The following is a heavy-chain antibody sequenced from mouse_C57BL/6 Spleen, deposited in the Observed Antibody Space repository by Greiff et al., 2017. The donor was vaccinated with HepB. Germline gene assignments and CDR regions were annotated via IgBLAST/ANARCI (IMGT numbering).Heavy chain of an antibody. CDR1: GYTFTDYE. J-gene: IGHJ2*01. CDR2: IDPETGGT. CDR3: TRYRTTVVDY. V-gene: IGHV1-15*01. D-gene: IGHD1-1*01. Sequence: QVQLQQSGAELVRPGASVTLSCKASGYTFTDYEMHWVKQTPVHGLEWIGAIDPETGGTAYNQKFKGKAILTADKSSSKAYMELRSLTSEDSAVYYCTRYRTTVVDYWGQGTTLTVSS.